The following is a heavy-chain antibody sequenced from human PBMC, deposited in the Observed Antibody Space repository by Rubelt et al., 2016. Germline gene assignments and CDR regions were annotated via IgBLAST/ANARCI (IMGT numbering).Heavy chain of an antibody. CDR2: VYYSGST. Sequence: QLQLQESGPGLVRPSETLSLTCSVSGGSISSSNYYWGWVRRPPGKGLEWIGNVYYSGSTYYNPSLKSRVTISVDTSKNQFSLKLSSVTAADTAVYFCARPNYSNYCFDSWGQGTLVTVSS. J-gene: IGHJ4*02. CDR1: GGSISSSNYY. D-gene: IGHD4-11*01. CDR3: ARPNYSNYCFDS. V-gene: IGHV4-39*01.